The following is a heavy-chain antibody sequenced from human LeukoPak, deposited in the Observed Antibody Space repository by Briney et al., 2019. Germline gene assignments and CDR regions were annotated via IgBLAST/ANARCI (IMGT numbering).Heavy chain of an antibody. D-gene: IGHD4-23*01. CDR1: RFTLSSYA. Sequence: GGSLRLSCVASRFTLSSYAMSWVRQAPGKGLEWVSVISGNSGTTNCANSVKGRFTISRDNAKNSLYLQMNSLRAEDTAVYYCARFSVVTGFDYWGQGALVTVSS. CDR3: ARFSVVTGFDY. V-gene: IGHV3-23*01. CDR2: ISGNSGTT. J-gene: IGHJ4*02.